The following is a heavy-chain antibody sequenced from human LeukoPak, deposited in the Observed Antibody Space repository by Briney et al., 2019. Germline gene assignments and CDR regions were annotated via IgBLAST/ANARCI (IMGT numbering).Heavy chain of an antibody. CDR2: YYSGST. V-gene: IGHV4-59*01. Sequence: YYSGSTNYNPSLKSRVTISVDTSKNQFSLKLSSVTAADTAVYYCARDRGQYYDILTGWFDHWGQGTLVTVSS. D-gene: IGHD3-9*01. CDR3: ARDRGQYYDILTGWFDH. J-gene: IGHJ5*02.